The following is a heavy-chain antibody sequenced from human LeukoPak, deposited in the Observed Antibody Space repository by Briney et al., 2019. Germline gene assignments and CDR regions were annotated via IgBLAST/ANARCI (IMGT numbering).Heavy chain of an antibody. Sequence: GGSLRLSCAASGFTFSSYAMSWVRQAPGKELEWVSAISGSGGSTYYADSVKGRFTISRDNSKNTLYLQMNSLRAEDTAVYYCGGGSGELSLYVLDYWGQGTLVTVSS. CDR1: GFTFSSYA. CDR2: ISGSGGST. D-gene: IGHD3-16*02. CDR3: GGGSGELSLYVLDY. V-gene: IGHV3-23*01. J-gene: IGHJ4*02.